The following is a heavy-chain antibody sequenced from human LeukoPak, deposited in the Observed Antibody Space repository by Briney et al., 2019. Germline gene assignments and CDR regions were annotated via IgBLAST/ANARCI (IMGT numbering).Heavy chain of an antibody. CDR1: GGSFSGYY. D-gene: IGHD4-17*01. V-gene: IGHV4-34*01. CDR2: INHSGST. Sequence: SEILSLTCAVYGGSFSGYYWSWIRQPPGKGLEWIGEINHSGSTNYNPSLKSRVTISVDTSKNQFSLKLSSVTAAGTAVYYCVRDEGDYDDLNGANWFDPWGQGILVTVSS. CDR3: VRDEGDYDDLNGANWFDP. J-gene: IGHJ5*02.